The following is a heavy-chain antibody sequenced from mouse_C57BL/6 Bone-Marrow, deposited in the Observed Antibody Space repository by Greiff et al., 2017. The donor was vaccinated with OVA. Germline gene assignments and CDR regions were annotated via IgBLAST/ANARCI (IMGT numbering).Heavy chain of an antibody. V-gene: IGHV5-17*01. CDR1: GFTFSDYG. J-gene: IGHJ3*01. D-gene: IGHD2-3*01. CDR3: ARDDGYYQAWFAY. Sequence: EVKVVESGGGLVKPGGSLKLSCAASGFTFSDYGMHWVRQAPEKGLEWVAYISSGSSTIYYADTVKGRFTISRDNAKNTLFLQMTSLRSEDTAMYYCARDDGYYQAWFAYWGQGTLVTVSA. CDR2: ISSGSSTI.